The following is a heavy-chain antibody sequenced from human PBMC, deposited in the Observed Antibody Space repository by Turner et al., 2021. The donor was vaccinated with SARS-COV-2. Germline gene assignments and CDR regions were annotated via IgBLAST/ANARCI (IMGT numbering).Heavy chain of an antibody. J-gene: IGHJ4*02. D-gene: IGHD5-18*01. CDR2: MNTNSGNT. V-gene: IGHV1-8*01. CDR3: ARTFTAMVRVDY. CDR1: GYTFSSYD. Sequence: QVQLVQSGAEVTKPGASVKVSCKASGYTFSSYDINWVRQATGQGLEWMGWMNTNSGNTGYVQKFQGRVTMTRNTSISTAYMELSSLRSEDTAVYYCARTFTAMVRVDYWGQGTLVTVSS.